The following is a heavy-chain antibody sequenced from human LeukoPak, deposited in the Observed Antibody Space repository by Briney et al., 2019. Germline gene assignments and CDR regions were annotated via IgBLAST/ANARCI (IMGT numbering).Heavy chain of an antibody. V-gene: IGHV3-21*01. CDR1: GFTFSSYS. J-gene: IGHJ3*02. D-gene: IGHD3-3*01. CDR3: ARESYDFWSQYAFDI. Sequence: GGSLRLSCAASGFTFSSYSMNWVRQAPGKGLEWVSSISSSSSYIYYADSVKGRFTISRDNAKISLYLQMNSLRAEDTAVYYCARESYDFWSQYAFDIWGQGTMVTVSS. CDR2: ISSSSSYI.